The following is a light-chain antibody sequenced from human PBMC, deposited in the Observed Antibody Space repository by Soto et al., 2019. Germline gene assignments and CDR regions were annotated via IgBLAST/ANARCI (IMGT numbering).Light chain of an antibody. CDR2: KAS. CDR1: ENIKNW. Sequence: DVQMTQSPSTLAASVGDRVTITCRASENIKNWLAWYQQKPGKAPKLLIYKASTLKSGVPSRFSGSGSGTEFTLTISSLQLDDFATYYCQHYKSYSEAVGQVATVDSK. CDR3: QHYKSYSEA. J-gene: IGKJ1*01. V-gene: IGKV1-5*03.